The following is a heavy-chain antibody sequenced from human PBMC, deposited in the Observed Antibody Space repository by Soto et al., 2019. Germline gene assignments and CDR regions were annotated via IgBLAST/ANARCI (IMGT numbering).Heavy chain of an antibody. CDR1: GYTLNTYY. J-gene: IGHJ4*02. CDR2: IHPSGGGS. V-gene: IGHV1-46*02. Sequence: ASVKVSCKPSGYTLNTYYLHWVRQAPGQGLEWMGIIHPSGGGSTYAQKFLGRVTMTRDTSTSTVFMELSSLRSADTAVYYCARGGHIAVVTASFDYWGQGTLVTVST. CDR3: ARGGHIAVVTASFDY. D-gene: IGHD2-21*02.